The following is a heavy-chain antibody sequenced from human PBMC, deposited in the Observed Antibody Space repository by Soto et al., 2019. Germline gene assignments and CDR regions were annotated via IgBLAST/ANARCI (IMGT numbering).Heavy chain of an antibody. CDR3: AGCSWHYYYYGMDV. Sequence: SVKVSCKASGGTFSSYAISWLRQAPGQGLEWMGGIIPIFGTANYAQKFQGRVTITADESTSTAYMELSSLRSEDTAVYYCAGCSWHYYYYGMDVWGQGTTVTVSS. CDR1: GGTFSSYA. V-gene: IGHV1-69*13. D-gene: IGHD6-13*01. J-gene: IGHJ6*02. CDR2: IIPIFGTA.